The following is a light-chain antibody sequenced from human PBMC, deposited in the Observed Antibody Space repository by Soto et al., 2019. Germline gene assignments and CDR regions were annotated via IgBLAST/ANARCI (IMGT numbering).Light chain of an antibody. CDR3: QQYNSYRDPVT. Sequence: DIQMTQSPSTLSASVGDRVTITCRASQSISSWLAWYQQKPGKAPKLLIYKASSLESGVPSRFSGSGSGTEFTLTISSLQPDDFATYYCQQYNSYRDPVTFGGGTKVEIK. CDR1: QSISSW. CDR2: KAS. V-gene: IGKV1-5*03. J-gene: IGKJ4*01.